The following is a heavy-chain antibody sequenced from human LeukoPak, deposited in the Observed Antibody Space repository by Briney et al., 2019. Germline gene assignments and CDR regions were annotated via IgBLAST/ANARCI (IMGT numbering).Heavy chain of an antibody. D-gene: IGHD3-16*01. J-gene: IGHJ6*02. CDR1: GFTFSNYG. V-gene: IGHV3-33*01. CDR2: IWFDGSNK. Sequence: GGSLRLSCTSPGFTFSNYGMHWVRQAPGKGLEWVALIWFDGSNKNYADSVKGRFSISRDNSKNTLYLQMNSLRAEDTAVYYCARTLPAYVYGMDVWGQGTTVTVSS. CDR3: ARTLPAYVYGMDV.